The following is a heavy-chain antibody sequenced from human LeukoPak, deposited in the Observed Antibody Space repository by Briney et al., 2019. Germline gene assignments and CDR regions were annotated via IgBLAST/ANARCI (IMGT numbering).Heavy chain of an antibody. CDR1: GYTFINYW. Sequence: GESLKISCKGSGYTFINYWIGWVRQMPGEGLEWMGIIYPGDSDTRYSPSFQGQVTISADRSISTAYLQWSSLKASDTAMYYCARGGYFGYTITAVGTLDYWGQGTLVTVSS. D-gene: IGHD5-12*01. V-gene: IGHV5-51*01. CDR3: ARGGYFGYTITAVGTLDY. J-gene: IGHJ4*02. CDR2: IYPGDSDT.